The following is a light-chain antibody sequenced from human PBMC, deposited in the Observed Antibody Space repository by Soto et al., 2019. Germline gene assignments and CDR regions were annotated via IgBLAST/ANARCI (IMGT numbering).Light chain of an antibody. V-gene: IGLV2-14*01. Sequence: QSVLTQPASVSGSPGQSITISCTGSSSDVGAYHFVSWYQHHPGKAPKLILYEVTARPSGVSSRFSGSKSGNTASLTISGLQADDEANYYCSSYTSSNTPDVFGTGTKLTAL. J-gene: IGLJ1*01. CDR1: SSDVGAYHF. CDR3: SSYTSSNTPDV. CDR2: EVT.